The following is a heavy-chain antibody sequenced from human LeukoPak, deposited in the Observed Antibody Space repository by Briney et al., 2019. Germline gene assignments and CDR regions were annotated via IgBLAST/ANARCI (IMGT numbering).Heavy chain of an antibody. CDR3: ARYFRGSYSHRGYFDY. D-gene: IGHD1-26*01. J-gene: IGHJ4*02. CDR2: ISGSGDNT. Sequence: PGGSLRLSCAASGFTFSTYAMSWVRQAPGKGLEWVSGISGSGDNTNYADSVKGRFTISRDNSKNTLSLQMSSLRVEDTAVYYCARYFRGSYSHRGYFDYWGQGTLVTVSS. V-gene: IGHV3-23*01. CDR1: GFTFSTYA.